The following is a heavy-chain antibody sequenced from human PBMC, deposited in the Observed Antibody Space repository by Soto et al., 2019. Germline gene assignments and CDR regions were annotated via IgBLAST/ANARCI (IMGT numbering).Heavy chain of an antibody. J-gene: IGHJ4*02. Sequence: QVQLQQWGAGLLKPSETLSLTCAVYGGSFSGYYWSWIRQPPGKGLEWNGEINHSGSTNYNPSLKSRVTISVDTSKNQFSLKLSSVTAADTAVYYCARVMQVGAGDYWGQGTLVTVSS. CDR3: ARVMQVGAGDY. CDR2: INHSGST. V-gene: IGHV4-34*01. D-gene: IGHD1-26*01. CDR1: GGSFSGYY.